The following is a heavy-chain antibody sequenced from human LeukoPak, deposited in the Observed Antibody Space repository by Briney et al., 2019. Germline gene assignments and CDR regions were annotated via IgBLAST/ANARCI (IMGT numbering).Heavy chain of an antibody. CDR2: ISSSSTYI. CDR3: ASARGYSSEYK. D-gene: IGHD6-19*01. Sequence: GGSLRLSCAASGFTFSRSDMTWVRQAPGKGLEWVSFISSSSTYIYYADSVKGRFTISRDNSKNTLYLRMNSLRAEDTALYYCASARGYSSEYKWGQGTLVTVSS. V-gene: IGHV3-21*04. CDR1: GFTFSRSD. J-gene: IGHJ4*02.